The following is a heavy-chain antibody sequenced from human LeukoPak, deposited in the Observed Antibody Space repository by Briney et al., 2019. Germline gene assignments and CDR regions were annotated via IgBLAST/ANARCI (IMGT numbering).Heavy chain of an antibody. CDR2: VDTAGDP. CDR1: GFTFSSYG. V-gene: IGHV3-13*05. Sequence: GGSLRLSCAASGFTFSSYGMHWVRQATGKGLEWVSSVDTAGDPYYAASSVRGRFTISREDAKYSLYLQMNSLTDGDTAVYYCARETPVAGPNGDFYGMDVWGQGTTVTVSS. J-gene: IGHJ6*02. D-gene: IGHD6-19*01. CDR3: ARETPVAGPNGDFYGMDV.